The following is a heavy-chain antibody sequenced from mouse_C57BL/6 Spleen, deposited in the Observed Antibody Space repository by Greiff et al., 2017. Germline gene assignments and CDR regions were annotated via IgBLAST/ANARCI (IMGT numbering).Heavy chain of an antibody. CDR2: IYPGSGST. CDR1: GYTFTSYW. D-gene: IGHD1-1*01. Sequence: QVQLQQPGAELVKPGASVKMSCKASGYTFTSYWITWVKQRPGQGLEWIGDIYPGSGSTNYNEKFKSKATLTVDTSSSTAYMQLSSLTSEDSAVYYGARQLYGSSYWYFDVWGTGTTVTVAS. CDR3: ARQLYGSSYWYFDV. V-gene: IGHV1-55*01. J-gene: IGHJ1*03.